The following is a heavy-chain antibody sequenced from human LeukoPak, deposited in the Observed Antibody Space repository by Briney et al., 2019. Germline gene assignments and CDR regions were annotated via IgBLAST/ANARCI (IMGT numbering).Heavy chain of an antibody. CDR1: GYTFTGYY. J-gene: IGHJ4*02. D-gene: IGHD6-13*01. CDR2: INPNSGGT. Sequence: ASVKVSCKASGYTFTGYYIHWVRQAPGQGLEWMGWINPNSGGTNYAQKFQGRVTMTRDTSISTAYMDLSRLRSDDTAVYYCARDKPDRAAGHEDYWGQGTLVTVSS. V-gene: IGHV1-2*02. CDR3: ARDKPDRAAGHEDY.